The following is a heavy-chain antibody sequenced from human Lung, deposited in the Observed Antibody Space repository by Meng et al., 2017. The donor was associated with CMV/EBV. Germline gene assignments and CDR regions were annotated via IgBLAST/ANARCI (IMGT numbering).Heavy chain of an antibody. J-gene: IGHJ4*02. Sequence: ASXXVSCKASGYTFTSYGISWVRQAPGQGLEWMGWISAYNGNTNYAQKLQGRVTMTTDTSTSTAYMELRSLRSDDTAVYYCARGIVIAVAGTGVDYWGQGXLVTVSS. D-gene: IGHD6-19*01. CDR1: GYTFTSYG. CDR3: ARGIVIAVAGTGVDY. CDR2: ISAYNGNT. V-gene: IGHV1-18*01.